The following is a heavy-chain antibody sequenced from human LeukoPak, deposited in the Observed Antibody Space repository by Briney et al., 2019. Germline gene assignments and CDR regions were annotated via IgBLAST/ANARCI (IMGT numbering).Heavy chain of an antibody. D-gene: IGHD3-10*01. J-gene: IGHJ4*02. CDR1: GGSISNYY. Sequence: SETLSLTCTVSGGSISNYYWSWIRQPLGKGLEWVGYIYYSGSTNYNPSLRSRVTMSVDTSKNQFSLKLSSVTAADTAVYYCARSPGTGNYFDYWGQGTLVTVSS. CDR3: ARSPGTGNYFDY. V-gene: IGHV4-59*08. CDR2: IYYSGST.